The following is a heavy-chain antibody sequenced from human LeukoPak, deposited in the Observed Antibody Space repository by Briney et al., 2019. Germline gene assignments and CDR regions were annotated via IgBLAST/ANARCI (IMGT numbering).Heavy chain of an antibody. CDR2: IYTSGST. CDR3: ASLKPTVTYFDY. V-gene: IGHV4-61*02. D-gene: IGHD4-17*01. J-gene: IGHJ4*02. Sequence: PSETLSLTCTVSGGSISSGSYYWSWIRQPAGKGLEWIGRIYTSGSTNYNPSLKSRVTISLDTPKNQFSLKLRSVTAADTAVYYCASLKPTVTYFDYWGQGTLVTVSS. CDR1: GGSISSGSYY.